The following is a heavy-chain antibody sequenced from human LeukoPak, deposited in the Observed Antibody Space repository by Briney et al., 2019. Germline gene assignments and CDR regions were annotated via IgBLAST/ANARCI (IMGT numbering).Heavy chain of an antibody. V-gene: IGHV4-59*01. J-gene: IGHJ6*03. D-gene: IGHD4-17*01. CDR2: MYYTGSA. CDR1: GGSISGFY. Sequence: SETLSLTCTVYGGSISGFYWSWIRKPPGRGLDCIGYMYYTGSAHYNPSLKSRVTMSLDTSKNQFSLKLSSVTASDTAVYYCARETTDYYYYYMDVWGKGTTVTVSS. CDR3: ARETTDYYYYYMDV.